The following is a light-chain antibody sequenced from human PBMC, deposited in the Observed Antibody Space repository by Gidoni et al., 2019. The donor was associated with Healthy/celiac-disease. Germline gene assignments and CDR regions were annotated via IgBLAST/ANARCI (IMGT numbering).Light chain of an antibody. Sequence: AIQMTQSTSSLSASVGDRVTITCRASQGIRNDLGWYQQKPGKAPKLLIYAASSLQSGVPSRFSGSGAGTDFTLTISSLQPEDFATYYCLQDYNYPFFGPGTKVDIK. CDR2: AAS. J-gene: IGKJ3*01. CDR3: LQDYNYPF. CDR1: QGIRND. V-gene: IGKV1-6*01.